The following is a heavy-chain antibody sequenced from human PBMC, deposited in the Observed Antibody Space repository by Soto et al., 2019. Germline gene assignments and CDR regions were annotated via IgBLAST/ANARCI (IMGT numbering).Heavy chain of an antibody. CDR1: GFTFSSYA. Sequence: QVQLVESGGGVVQSGRSLRLSCAASGFTFSSYAMHWVRQAPGKGLEWVAVISYDGSNKYYADSVKGRFTISRDNSKNTLYLQMNSLRAEDTAVYYCAREVVVAAASNYYYGMDVWGQGTTVTVSS. J-gene: IGHJ6*02. D-gene: IGHD2-15*01. CDR2: ISYDGSNK. CDR3: AREVVVAAASNYYYGMDV. V-gene: IGHV3-30-3*01.